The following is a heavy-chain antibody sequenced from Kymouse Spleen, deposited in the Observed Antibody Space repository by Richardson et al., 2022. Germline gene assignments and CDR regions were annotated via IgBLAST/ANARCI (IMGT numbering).Heavy chain of an antibody. CDR1: GFTFSNAW. CDR3: TTDLGLWFGELLFDY. CDR2: IKSKTDGGTT. V-gene: IGHV3-15*01. Sequence: EVQLVESGGGLVKPGGSLRLSCAASGFTFSNAWMSWVRQAPGKGLEWVGRIKSKTDGGTTDYAAPVKGRFTISRDDSKNTLYLQMNSLKTEDTAVYYCTTDLGLWFGELLFDYWGQGTLVTVSS. J-gene: IGHJ4*02. D-gene: IGHD3-10*01.